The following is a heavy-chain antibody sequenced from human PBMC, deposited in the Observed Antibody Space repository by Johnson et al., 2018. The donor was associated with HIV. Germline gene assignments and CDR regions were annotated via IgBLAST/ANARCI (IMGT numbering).Heavy chain of an antibody. CDR1: GFTFSNYA. Sequence: VQLVESGGGLEQPGGSLRLSCAASGFTFSNYAMTWVRQAPGKGLEWVSSIGASAYRTYSADSVKGRFTISRDDSKNTAYLQMNSLATEDTAVYYCTRGHYYVTPYAFDVWGHGTMVTVSS. CDR2: IGASAYRT. CDR3: TRGHYYVTPYAFDV. D-gene: IGHD3-10*02. V-gene: IGHV3-23*04. J-gene: IGHJ3*01.